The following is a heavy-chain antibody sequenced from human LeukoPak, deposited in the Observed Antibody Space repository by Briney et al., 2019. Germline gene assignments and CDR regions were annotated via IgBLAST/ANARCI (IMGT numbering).Heavy chain of an antibody. V-gene: IGHV1-2*04. CDR2: INPNSGGT. J-gene: IGHJ3*01. Sequence: GASVKVSCKASGYTFTGYYMHRVRQAPGQGLEWMGWINPNSGGTNYAQKFQGWVTMTRDTSISTAYMELSRLRSDDTAVYYCARGGITGTTRGPTRLNVWGQGTMVTVSS. CDR1: GYTFTGYY. CDR3: ARGGITGTTRGPTRLNV. D-gene: IGHD1-20*01.